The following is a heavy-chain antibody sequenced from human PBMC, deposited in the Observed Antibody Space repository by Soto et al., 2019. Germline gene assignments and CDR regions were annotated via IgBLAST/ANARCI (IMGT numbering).Heavy chain of an antibody. V-gene: IGHV1-18*01. J-gene: IGHJ4*02. CDR2: ISAYNGNT. Sequence: QVPLVQSGAEVKKPGASVKVSCKASGYTFTSYGISWVRQAPGQGLEWMGWISAYNGNTNYAQKLQGRVTMTTDTSTSPAYMELRSLRSAAKAVYYCARDLPPVDYWGQGTLVTVSS. CDR3: ARDLPPVDY. CDR1: GYTFTSYG.